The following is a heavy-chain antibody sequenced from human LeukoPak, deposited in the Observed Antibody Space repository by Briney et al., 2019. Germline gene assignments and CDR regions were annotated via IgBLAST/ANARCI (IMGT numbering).Heavy chain of an antibody. J-gene: IGHJ4*02. D-gene: IGHD1-26*01. CDR1: GFTFSSYS. Sequence: GGSLRFSCAASGFTFSSYSMNWVRQAPGKGLEWVSSISSSSPYIYYADSVKGRFTISRDNAKNSLYLQINSLRVEDTAVYYCARDGVVGATSIYYFDFWGQGTLVTVSS. CDR3: ARDGVVGATSIYYFDF. V-gene: IGHV3-21*01. CDR2: ISSSSPYI.